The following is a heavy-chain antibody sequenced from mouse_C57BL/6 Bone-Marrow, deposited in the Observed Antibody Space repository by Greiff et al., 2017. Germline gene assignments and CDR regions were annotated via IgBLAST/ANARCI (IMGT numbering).Heavy chain of an antibody. Sequence: QVQLQQPGAELVKPGASVKVSCKASGYTFTSYWMHWVKQRPGQGLEWIGRIHPSDSDTNYNPKFKGKATLTVDKSSSTAYMQLSSLTSEDSAVYDCATPLYDGYCAWFAYWGQGTLVTVSA. CDR2: IHPSDSDT. V-gene: IGHV1-74*01. J-gene: IGHJ3*01. CDR1: GYTFTSYW. CDR3: ATPLYDGYCAWFAY. D-gene: IGHD2-3*01.